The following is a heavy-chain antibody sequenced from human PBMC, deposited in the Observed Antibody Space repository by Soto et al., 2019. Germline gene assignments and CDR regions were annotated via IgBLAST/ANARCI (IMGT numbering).Heavy chain of an antibody. J-gene: IGHJ4*02. CDR3: VSSLGMATHIDY. CDR1: GASVSRGSHY. D-gene: IGHD5-12*01. CDR2: IYYSGYT. V-gene: IGHV4-61*01. Sequence: QVQLQESGPGLMKPSETLSLTCTVSGASVSRGSHYWSWIRQPPGKGLEWIGHIYYSGYTKYNPSLKSRVTISGDTSKNQFSLKLSSVTAADTAVYYCVSSLGMATHIDYWGQGTLVTVSS.